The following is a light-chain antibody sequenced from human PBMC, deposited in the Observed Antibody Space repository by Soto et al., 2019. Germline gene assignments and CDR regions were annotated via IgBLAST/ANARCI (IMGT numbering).Light chain of an antibody. CDR2: GAS. CDR3: QQYGSSPPT. Sequence: EIVLTQSPGTLSLSPGERATLSCRASQTVTSSYLAWYQQKPGQAPRLLIYGASSRATGISDRLSGSGSGTDFTLTISRLEPEDFAVYYCQQYGSSPPTFGQGTKV. J-gene: IGKJ1*01. CDR1: QTVTSSY. V-gene: IGKV3-20*01.